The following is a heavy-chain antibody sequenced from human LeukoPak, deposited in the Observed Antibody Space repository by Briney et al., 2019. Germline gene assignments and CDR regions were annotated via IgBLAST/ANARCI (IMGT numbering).Heavy chain of an antibody. D-gene: IGHD3-10*02. V-gene: IGHV3-30-3*01. CDR2: ISYDGSNK. Sequence: GGSLRLSCAASGFTFSSYAMHWVRQAPGKGLEWVAVISYDGSNKYYADSVKGRFTNSRDNSKNTLYLQMNSLRAEDTAVYYCARGTGIIMSTDLDYWGQGTLVTVSS. J-gene: IGHJ4*02. CDR3: ARGTGIIMSTDLDY. CDR1: GFTFSSYA.